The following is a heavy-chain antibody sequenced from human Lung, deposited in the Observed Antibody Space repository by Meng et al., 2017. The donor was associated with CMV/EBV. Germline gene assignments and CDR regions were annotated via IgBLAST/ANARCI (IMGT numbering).Heavy chain of an antibody. J-gene: IGHJ4*02. CDR2: INPNSGGT. V-gene: IGHV1-2*02. Sequence: ASVNVSCKASGYTFTGYYMHWVRQAPGQGLEWMRWINPNSGGTNYVQKFQGMVTMTRDTSISTAYMELSRLRSADTAVYYCAGGPRSSTSRGYWGQGTLVTVSS. D-gene: IGHD2-2*01. CDR3: AGGPRSSTSRGY. CDR1: GYTFTGYY.